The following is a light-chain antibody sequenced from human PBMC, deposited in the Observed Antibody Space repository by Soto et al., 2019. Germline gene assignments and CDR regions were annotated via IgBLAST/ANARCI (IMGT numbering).Light chain of an antibody. J-gene: IGKJ1*01. Sequence: DIQMTQSPSTLSASAGDRVTITCRSSQSISSWLAWYQQKPGKAPNLLIYKASSLESGVPSRFSGSGSGTEFTLTISSLQPDDFATYYCQQYNSYSPTFGQGTKVDIK. CDR3: QQYNSYSPT. V-gene: IGKV1-5*03. CDR2: KAS. CDR1: QSISSW.